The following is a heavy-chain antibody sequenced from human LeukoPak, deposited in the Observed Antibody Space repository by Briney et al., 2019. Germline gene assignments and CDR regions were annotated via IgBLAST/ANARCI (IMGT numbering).Heavy chain of an antibody. CDR3: AALSSDIVVVPAAIGAFDI. V-gene: IGHV1-58*01. CDR1: GFTFTSSA. D-gene: IGHD2-2*01. J-gene: IGHJ3*02. CDR2: IVVGSGNT. Sequence: APVKVSCKASGFTFTSSAVQWVRQARGQRLEWIGWIVVGSGNTNYAQKFQGRVTITRDMSTSTAYMELSSLRSEDTAVYYCAALSSDIVVVPAAIGAFDIWGQGTMVTVSS.